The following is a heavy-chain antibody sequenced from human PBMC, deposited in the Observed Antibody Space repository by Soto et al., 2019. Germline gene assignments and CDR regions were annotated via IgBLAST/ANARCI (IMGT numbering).Heavy chain of an antibody. V-gene: IGHV4-59*08. J-gene: IGHJ5*01. CDR3: ASSSWDS. D-gene: IGHD6-13*01. Sequence: SETLSLTCTVSGISISSYYWSWIRQPPGKGLEWIGYIYYSGSTNYNPSLKSRVTISVDTSKKQFSLKLSSVTAGHTAVYYCASSSWDSWGQGTLVPVSS. CDR2: IYYSGST. CDR1: GISISSYY.